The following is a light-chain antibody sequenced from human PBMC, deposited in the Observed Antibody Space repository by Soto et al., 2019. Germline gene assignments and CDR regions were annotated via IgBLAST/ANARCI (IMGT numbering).Light chain of an antibody. J-gene: IGKJ1*01. Sequence: DIPLTQSPSFLSASVGDRVTITCRASQGISSYLAWYQQKPGKAPKLLIFAASSLQSGVPSRFSGSRSGPDFTLTISSLQPEDFATYYCQQSYSSPPTFGLGTKVE. CDR3: QQSYSSPPT. CDR2: AAS. CDR1: QGISSY. V-gene: IGKV1-39*01.